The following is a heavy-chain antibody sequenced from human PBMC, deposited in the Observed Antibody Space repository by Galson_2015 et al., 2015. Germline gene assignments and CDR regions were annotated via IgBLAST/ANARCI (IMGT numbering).Heavy chain of an antibody. D-gene: IGHD3-9*01. CDR1: GFTFSSYS. J-gene: IGHJ6*02. CDR2: ISSSSSYI. V-gene: IGHV3-21*01. CDR3: ARDHRNYDILTGYGFGSYGMDV. Sequence: SLRLSCAASGFTFSSYSMNWVRQAPGKGLEWVSSISSSSSYIYYADSVKGRFTISRDNAKNSLYLQMNSLRAEDTAVYYCARDHRNYDILTGYGFGSYGMDVWGQGTTVTVSS.